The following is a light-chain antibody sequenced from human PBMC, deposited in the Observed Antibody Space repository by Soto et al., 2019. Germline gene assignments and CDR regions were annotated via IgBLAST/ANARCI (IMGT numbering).Light chain of an antibody. CDR2: GAS. CDR3: QQYKKWPPWT. V-gene: IGKV3-15*01. CDR1: EYVNNN. Sequence: IVMTQSPANLSVSPGESAMLSCRASEYVNNNLAWYQHKPGQAPRLLIFGASTRATDTPARFSGSGSGTEFTLTISSPQSADSAVYYCQQYKKWPPWTFGQGTKVDI. J-gene: IGKJ1*01.